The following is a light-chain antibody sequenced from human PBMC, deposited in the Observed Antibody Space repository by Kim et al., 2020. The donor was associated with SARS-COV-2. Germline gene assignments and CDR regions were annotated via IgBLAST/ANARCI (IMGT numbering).Light chain of an antibody. V-gene: IGLV1-40*01. CDR2: SND. J-gene: IGLJ3*02. CDR3: QSYDSNLRGAV. Sequence: QGVTISCYGTGSNIGSDYVVHWYHQLPGAAPKVVIYSNDKRPSGVPDRFSGSQSGPSASLAITGLQPDDEGYYYCQSYDSNLRGAVFGGGTQLTVL. CDR1: GSNIGSDYV.